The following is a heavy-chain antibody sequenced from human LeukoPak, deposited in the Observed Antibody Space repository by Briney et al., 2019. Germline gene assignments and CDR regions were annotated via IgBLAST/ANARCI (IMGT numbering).Heavy chain of an antibody. V-gene: IGHV3-23*01. CDR2: ISTTGGTT. Sequence: GGSLRLSCAASGFTFSSYWMHWVRQAPGRGLEWVSAISTTGGTTYYADSVRGRFTISRDNSRNTLYLQMNSLRAEDTAIYYCAKNGDRGAYCSGGTCYPYYYYYMDVWGKGTTVTISS. CDR3: AKNGDRGAYCSGGTCYPYYYYYMDV. CDR1: GFTFSSYW. D-gene: IGHD2-15*01. J-gene: IGHJ6*03.